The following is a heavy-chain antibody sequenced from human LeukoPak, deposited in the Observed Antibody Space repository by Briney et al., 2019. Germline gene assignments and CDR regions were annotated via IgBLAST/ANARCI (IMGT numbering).Heavy chain of an antibody. V-gene: IGHV1-46*01. CDR1: GYTFTSYY. CDR3: ARWSYYGSGSYSMDY. CDR2: INPSGGST. Sequence: ASVKVSCKASGYTFTSYYMHWVRQAPGQGLEWMGIINPSGGSTSYAQKFQGRVTMTTDTSTSTAYMELRSLRSDDTAVYYCARWSYYGSGSYSMDYWGQGTLVTVSS. D-gene: IGHD3-10*01. J-gene: IGHJ4*02.